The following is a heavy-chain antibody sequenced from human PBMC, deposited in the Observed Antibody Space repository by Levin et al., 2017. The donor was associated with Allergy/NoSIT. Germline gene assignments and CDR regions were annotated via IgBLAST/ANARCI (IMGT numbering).Heavy chain of an antibody. CDR3: AKRGARYDDYTDV. CDR2: IKQDGSEK. Sequence: GGSLRLSCVASGFSFSNIWMSWVRQAPGKGLEWVANIKQDGSEKNYVDSVKGRFTISRDNAKDSLYLQMNSLRAEDTAVYYCAKRGARYDDYTDVWGTGTTVTVSS. CDR1: GFSFSNIW. D-gene: IGHD3-10*01. V-gene: IGHV3-7*03. J-gene: IGHJ6*03.